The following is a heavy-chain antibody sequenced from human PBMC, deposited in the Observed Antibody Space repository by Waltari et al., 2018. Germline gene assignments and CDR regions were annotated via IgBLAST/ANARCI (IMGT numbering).Heavy chain of an antibody. D-gene: IGHD1-20*01. CDR1: GFTISSNY. CDR2: IYSGGST. V-gene: IGHV3-53*02. Sequence: EVQLVETGGGLIQPGGSMRLSCAASGFTISSNYMSWVRQAPGKGLECVSVIYSGGSTYYADSVKGRFTISRDNSKNTLYLQMNSLRAEDTAVYYCARGNWNDYYYYYMDVWGKGTTVTVSS. J-gene: IGHJ6*03. CDR3: ARGNWNDYYYYYMDV.